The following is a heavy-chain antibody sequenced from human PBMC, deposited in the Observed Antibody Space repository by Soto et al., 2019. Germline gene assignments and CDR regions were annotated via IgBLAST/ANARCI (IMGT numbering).Heavy chain of an antibody. V-gene: IGHV4-59*08. D-gene: IGHD1-1*01. Sequence: SETLSLTCTVSGGSISSYYWSWIRQPPGKGLEWIGYIYYSGSTNYNPSLKSRVTISVDTSKNQFSLKLSSVTAADTAVYYCASYIPSTTYYFDYWGQGTLVTVSS. CDR2: IYYSGST. CDR1: GGSISSYY. J-gene: IGHJ4*02. CDR3: ASYIPSTTYYFDY.